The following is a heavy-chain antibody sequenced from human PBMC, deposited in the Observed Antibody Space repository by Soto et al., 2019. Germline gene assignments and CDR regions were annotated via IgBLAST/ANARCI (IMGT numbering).Heavy chain of an antibody. CDR3: AKDRVQFTIHDAFDI. CDR1: GFTFSSYA. D-gene: IGHD2-21*01. J-gene: IGHJ3*02. V-gene: IGHV3-23*01. Sequence: GGSLRLSCAASGFTFSSYAMSWVRQAPGKGLEWVSAISGSGGSTYYADSVRGRFTISRDNSKNTLYLQMNSLRAEDTAVYYCAKDRVQFTIHDAFDIWGQGTMVTVSS. CDR2: ISGSGGST.